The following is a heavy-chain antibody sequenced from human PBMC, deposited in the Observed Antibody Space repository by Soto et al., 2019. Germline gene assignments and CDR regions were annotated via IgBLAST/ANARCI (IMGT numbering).Heavy chain of an antibody. CDR2: ISGSGGST. D-gene: IGHD3-10*01. J-gene: IGHJ4*02. V-gene: IGHV3-23*01. CDR3: ALNYYGSGSPYDY. Sequence: ASGFTFSSYSMSWVRQAPGKGLEWVSAISGSGGSTYYADSVKGRFTISRDNSKNTLYLQMNSLRAEDTAVYYCALNYYGSGSPYDYWGQGTLVTVSS. CDR1: GFTFSSYS.